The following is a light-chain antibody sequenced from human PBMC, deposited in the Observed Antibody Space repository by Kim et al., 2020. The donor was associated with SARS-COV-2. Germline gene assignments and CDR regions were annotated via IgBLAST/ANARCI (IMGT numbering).Light chain of an antibody. Sequence: VSVGDRVTLTCRASQSISSWLAWYQQKPGKAPKLLIYEASTLETGVPSKFSGSGSGTEFTLTINSLQPDDFSTYYCQQSNSYSRTFGQGTKVEIK. CDR2: EAS. CDR1: QSISSW. CDR3: QQSNSYSRT. J-gene: IGKJ1*01. V-gene: IGKV1-5*03.